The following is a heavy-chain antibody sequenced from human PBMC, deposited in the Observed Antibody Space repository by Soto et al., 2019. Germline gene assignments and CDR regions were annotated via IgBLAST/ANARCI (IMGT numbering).Heavy chain of an antibody. V-gene: IGHV4-30-4*01. Sequence: QVQLQESGPGLVKPSQTLSLTCTVSGGSISSGDYYWSWIRQPPGKGLEWIGYIYYSGSTYYNPSLKGRVTIPVDTSTNQFSLKRCSVTAADTAVYYCARDVPYYGMDLWGQGTTVTVSS. CDR3: ARDVPYYGMDL. J-gene: IGHJ6*02. CDR2: IYYSGST. D-gene: IGHD3-10*02. CDR1: GGSISSGDYY.